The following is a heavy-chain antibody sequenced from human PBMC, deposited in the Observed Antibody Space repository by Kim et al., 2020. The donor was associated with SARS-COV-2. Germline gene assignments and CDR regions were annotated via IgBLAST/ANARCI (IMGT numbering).Heavy chain of an antibody. V-gene: IGHV1-2*02. CDR3: ARVRITMVREAPIQYGMDV. CDR2: INPNSGGT. CDR1: GYTFTGYY. J-gene: IGHJ6*02. D-gene: IGHD3-10*01. Sequence: ASVKVSCKASGYTFTGYYMHWVRQAPGQGLEWMGWINPNSGGTNYAQKFQDRVTMTRDTSISTAYMELSRLRSDDTAVYYCARVRITMVREAPIQYGMDVWGQGTTVTVSS.